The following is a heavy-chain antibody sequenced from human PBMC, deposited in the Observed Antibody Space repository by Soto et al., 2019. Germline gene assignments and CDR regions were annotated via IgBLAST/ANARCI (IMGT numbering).Heavy chain of an antibody. Sequence: SETLSLTCTVSGGSISSYYWSWIRQPPGKGLEWIGYIYYSGSTNYNPSLKSRVTISVDTSKNQFSLKLSSVTAADTAVYYCARDPSGHVRYFDYWGQGTLVTVSS. J-gene: IGHJ4*02. D-gene: IGHD5-12*01. CDR1: GGSISSYY. V-gene: IGHV4-59*01. CDR3: ARDPSGHVRYFDY. CDR2: IYYSGST.